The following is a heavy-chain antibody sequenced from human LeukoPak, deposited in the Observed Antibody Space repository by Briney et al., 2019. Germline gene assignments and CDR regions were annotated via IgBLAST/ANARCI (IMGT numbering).Heavy chain of an antibody. CDR1: GYTFTSYG. J-gene: IGHJ6*02. D-gene: IGHD2-2*01. CDR3: ARAPPVYCSSTSCSRYYYGMDV. CDR2: ISAYNGNT. V-gene: IGHV1-18*01. Sequence: ASVKVSCKASGYTFTSYGISWVRQAPGQGLEWMGWISAYNGNTNYAQKLQGRVTMTTDTSTSTAYMELRGLRSDDTAVYYCARAPPVYCSSTSCSRYYYGMDVWGQGTTVTVSS.